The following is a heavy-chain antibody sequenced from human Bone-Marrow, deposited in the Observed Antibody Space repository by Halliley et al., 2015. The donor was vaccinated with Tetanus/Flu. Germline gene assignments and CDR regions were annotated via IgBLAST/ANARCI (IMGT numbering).Heavy chain of an antibody. CDR3: AKDRNRGKDLRAYQVDI. V-gene: IGHV3-23*01. Sequence: SLRLSCAASGFAFSDYAMSWVRQAPGKGLDWVSYVSNSGATTSYADSVKGRFTISRDNSKNTLYLQMNSLRVEDTALYYCAKDRNRGKDLRAYQVDIWGRGTLVTVSS. J-gene: IGHJ4*02. CDR1: GFAFSDYA. D-gene: IGHD3-3*01. CDR2: VSNSGATT.